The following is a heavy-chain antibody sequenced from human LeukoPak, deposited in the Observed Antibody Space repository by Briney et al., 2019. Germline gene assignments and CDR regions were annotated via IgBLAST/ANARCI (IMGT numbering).Heavy chain of an antibody. J-gene: IGHJ5*02. D-gene: IGHD3-22*01. V-gene: IGHV1-24*01. CDR3: ATFYDSSGYYYNWFDP. CDR2: FDPEDGET. CDR1: GYTLTELS. Sequence: GASVKVSCKVSGYTLTELSMRWVRQAPGKGLEWMGGFDPEDGETIYAQKFQGRVTMTEDTSTDTAYMELSSLRSEDTAVYYCATFYDSSGYYYNWFDPWGQGTLVTVSS.